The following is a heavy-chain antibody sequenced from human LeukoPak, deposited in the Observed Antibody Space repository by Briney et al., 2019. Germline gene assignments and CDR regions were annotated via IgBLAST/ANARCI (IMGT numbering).Heavy chain of an antibody. CDR2: IRSKAHRYAT. V-gene: IGHV3-73*01. J-gene: IGHJ4*02. CDR3: TRRHYGDYVVDN. Sequence: GGSLRLSCATSGFTFNGSALHWVRQASGKGLEWVGRIRSKAHRYATAYAASVKGRFTVSRDDSKNMAYLQMNSLKTEDTATYYCTRRHYGDYVVDNWGQGTLVTVSS. D-gene: IGHD4-17*01. CDR1: GFTFNGSA.